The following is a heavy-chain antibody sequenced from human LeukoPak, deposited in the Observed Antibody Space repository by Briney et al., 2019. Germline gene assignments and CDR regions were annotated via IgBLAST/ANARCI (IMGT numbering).Heavy chain of an antibody. V-gene: IGHV4-59*08. CDR1: GGSISSYY. CDR3: ARFRYSSGWVDY. D-gene: IGHD6-19*01. CDR2: IYYSGST. J-gene: IGHJ4*02. Sequence: SETLSLTCTVSGGSISSYYWSWIRQPPGKGLEWMGYIYYSGSTNYSPSLKSRVTISVDTSKNQLSLKLSSVTAADTAVYYCARFRYSSGWVDYWGQGTLVTVSS.